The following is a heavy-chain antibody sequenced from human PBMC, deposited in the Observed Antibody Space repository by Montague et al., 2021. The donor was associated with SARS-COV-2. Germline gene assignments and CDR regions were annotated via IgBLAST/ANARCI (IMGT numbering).Heavy chain of an antibody. D-gene: IGHD3-3*01. J-gene: IGHJ3*02. Sequence: TLSLTCTVSGGSISSGGYYWSWIRQHPGKGLEWIGYIYYSGSTYYNPYLKSRVTISVDTSKNQFSLKLSSVTAADTAVYYCARAPTIFGVVISAFDIWGQGTMVTVSS. CDR1: GGSISSGGYY. CDR3: ARAPTIFGVVISAFDI. V-gene: IGHV4-31*03. CDR2: IYYSGST.